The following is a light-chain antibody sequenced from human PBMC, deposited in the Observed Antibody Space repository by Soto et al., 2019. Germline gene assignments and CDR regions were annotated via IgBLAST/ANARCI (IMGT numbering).Light chain of an antibody. Sequence: EIVLTQTPATLSLSPGERATLSCRASQSVSSYLAWYQQKPGKTPRLLIYDASNSATGIPARFSGSGSGTVSTLNTSSLEPQDVAVFYCQEHSNWSFFTYGREKRLEIK. CDR2: DAS. V-gene: IGKV3-11*01. CDR1: QSVSSY. CDR3: QEHSNWSFFT. J-gene: IGKJ5*01.